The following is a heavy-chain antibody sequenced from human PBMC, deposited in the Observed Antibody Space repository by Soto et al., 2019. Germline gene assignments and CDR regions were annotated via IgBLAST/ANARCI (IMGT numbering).Heavy chain of an antibody. V-gene: IGHV3-72*01. CDR3: VRNLASGGTYYIDY. CDR1: GFIFSDHY. J-gene: IGHJ4*02. D-gene: IGHD1-26*01. Sequence: EVQLVESGGGLVEPGGSLRLSCAASGFIFSDHYMDWVRQAPGKGLEWIGRVRDKANGYTTEYAASVRGRFTVSRDDSKYSLDLQMNSLQIEDTAMYYCVRNLASGGTYYIDYWGQGTLVTVSS. CDR2: VRDKANGYTT.